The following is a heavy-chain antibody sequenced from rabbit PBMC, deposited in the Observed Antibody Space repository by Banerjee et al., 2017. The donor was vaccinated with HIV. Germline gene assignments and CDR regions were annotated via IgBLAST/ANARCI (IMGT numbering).Heavy chain of an antibody. CDR3: ARDQYTSSRGYFNL. V-gene: IGHV1S47*01. J-gene: IGHJ4*01. Sequence: QEQLVESGGGLVQPGGSLKLTCTVSGFDFSSYGVSWVRQAPGKGLEWIGYIDTADGNIYYASWVNGRFTISSHNAQNTVFLQMTSLTAADTATYFCARDQYTSSRGYFNLWGPGTLVTVS. CDR2: IDTADGNI. D-gene: IGHD1-1*01. CDR1: GFDFSSYG.